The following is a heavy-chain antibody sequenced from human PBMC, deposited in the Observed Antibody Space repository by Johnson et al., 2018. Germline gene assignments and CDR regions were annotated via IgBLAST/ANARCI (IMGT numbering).Heavy chain of an antibody. J-gene: IGHJ3*02. D-gene: IGHD4/OR15-4a*01. Sequence: VQLVETGAEVKKPGASVKVSCEASGYTFTNYYMHWVRQAPGQGLEWMGIINPTDGGTTYAQRFRGRVTMTINTSTSTVYMELSSLRSEDAAVYYCTGGVLLTTADAFDIWGQGTMVTVSS. CDR3: TGGVLLTTADAFDI. CDR2: INPTDGGT. CDR1: GYTFTNYY. V-gene: IGHV1-46*01.